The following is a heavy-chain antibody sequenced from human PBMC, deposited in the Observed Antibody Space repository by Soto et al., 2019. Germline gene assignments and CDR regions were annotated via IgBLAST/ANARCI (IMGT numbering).Heavy chain of an antibody. J-gene: IGHJ4*02. CDR2: IYHSGST. Sequence: PSETLSLTCAVSGGSISSGGYSWSWIRQRPGKGLEWIGYIYHSGSTYYNPSLKSRVTISVDRSKNQFSLKLSSVTAADTAVYYCARGQDYYDSSGYYDYWGQGTLVTVSS. V-gene: IGHV4-30-2*01. CDR3: ARGQDYYDSSGYYDY. D-gene: IGHD3-22*01. CDR1: GGSISSGGYS.